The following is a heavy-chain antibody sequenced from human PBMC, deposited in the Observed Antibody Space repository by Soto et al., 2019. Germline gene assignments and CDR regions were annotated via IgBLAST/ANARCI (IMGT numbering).Heavy chain of an antibody. J-gene: IGHJ4*02. Sequence: SETLSLTCAVSGGSIRSNNWWSWVRQPPGKGLEWIGEIFQSGSTNNNPSLKTRVTISVDKSKNQFSLKLSSVTAADTAVYYCARVNSGSYSDYWGQGTLVTVSS. CDR1: GGSIRSNNW. V-gene: IGHV4-4*02. CDR3: ARVNSGSYSDY. D-gene: IGHD1-26*01. CDR2: IFQSGST.